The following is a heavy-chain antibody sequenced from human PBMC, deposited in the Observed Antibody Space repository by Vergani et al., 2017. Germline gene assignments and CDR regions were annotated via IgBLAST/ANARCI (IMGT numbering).Heavy chain of an antibody. J-gene: IGHJ6*02. V-gene: IGHV4-34*01. CDR2: INHSGSN. CDR1: GGSFSGYY. Sequence: QVQLQQWGAGLLKPSETLSLTCAVYGGSFSGYYWSWIRQPPGKGLEWIGEINHSGSNNYNPSLKSRVTISVDTSKNQFSLKLSSVTAADTAVYYCARGPLGYYGMDVWGQGTTVTVSS. CDR3: ARGPLGYYGMDV.